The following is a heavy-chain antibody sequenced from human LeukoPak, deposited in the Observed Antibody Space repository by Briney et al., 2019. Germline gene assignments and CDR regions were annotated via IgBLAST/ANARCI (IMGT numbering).Heavy chain of an antibody. Sequence: GESLKISCKGSGYTFTTHWIAWVRQLPGRGLEWMGIFYPGDSDTKYSPSFQGQVTISGDKSISTAHLQWSSLKASDTAMYCCASGMTTSHYYGLDVWGQGTTVTVSS. V-gene: IGHV5-51*01. CDR3: ASGMTTSHYYGLDV. CDR1: GYTFTTHW. CDR2: FYPGDSDT. D-gene: IGHD4-17*01. J-gene: IGHJ6*02.